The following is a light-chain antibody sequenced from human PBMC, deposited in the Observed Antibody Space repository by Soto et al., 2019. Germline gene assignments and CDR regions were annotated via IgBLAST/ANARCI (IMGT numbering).Light chain of an antibody. CDR3: QQYSSSVMYT. CDR1: QSLSRNY. J-gene: IGKJ2*01. V-gene: IGKV3-20*01. CDR2: GAF. Sequence: EILLTQSPGTLSLSPGERATLSCRASQSLSRNYLAWYQQKPGQAPRLLIYGAFSRATGISGRFSGGGSGTDFTLTISRLEPEDFAVYYCQQYSSSVMYTFGQGTKLEIK.